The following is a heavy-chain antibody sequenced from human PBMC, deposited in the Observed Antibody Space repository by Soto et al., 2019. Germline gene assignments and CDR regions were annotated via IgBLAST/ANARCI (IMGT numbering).Heavy chain of an antibody. V-gene: IGHV4-30-4*01. CDR1: GASISSGDYY. Sequence: QVQLQESGPGLVKSSETLSLTCTVSGASISSGDYYWSWIRQPPGKGLEWIGYIYYSGSTYYNPSLKRRVSISIDMSKNQFSLNLSSVTAADTAVYYCARVLREKEPTVWFDPWGQGTLVTVSS. J-gene: IGHJ5*02. CDR3: ARVLREKEPTVWFDP. D-gene: IGHD3-10*01. CDR2: IYYSGST.